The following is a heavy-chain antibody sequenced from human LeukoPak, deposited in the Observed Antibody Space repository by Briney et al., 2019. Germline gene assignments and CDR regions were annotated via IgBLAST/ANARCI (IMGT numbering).Heavy chain of an antibody. Sequence: GESLRLSCAASGFTFRNYWMGWVRQAPGKGLEWVAHTKPDGTAEYYADSVRGRFTISRDNAKNSLYLQMNSLRAEDTALYYCAKDSDEGYCSGGSCPIDYWGQGTLVTVSS. J-gene: IGHJ4*02. CDR3: AKDSDEGYCSGGSCPIDY. CDR1: GFTFRNYW. D-gene: IGHD2-15*01. V-gene: IGHV3-7*03. CDR2: TKPDGTAE.